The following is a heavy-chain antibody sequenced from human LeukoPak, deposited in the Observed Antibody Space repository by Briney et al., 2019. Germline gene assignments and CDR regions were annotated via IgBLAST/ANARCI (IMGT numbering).Heavy chain of an antibody. J-gene: IGHJ6*01. Sequence: SQTLSLTCAVYGVAFTVYYWSCIRQPPGKGLEWIGEINHSGSTNYNPSLKSRVTISVDTSKNQFSLKLSSVTAAETAVYYCARIGAYCGGACPVNSYYGMDVWGQGTTVTVSS. CDR3: ARIGAYCGGACPVNSYYGMDV. CDR2: INHSGST. D-gene: IGHD2-21*02. CDR1: GVAFTVYY. V-gene: IGHV4-34*01.